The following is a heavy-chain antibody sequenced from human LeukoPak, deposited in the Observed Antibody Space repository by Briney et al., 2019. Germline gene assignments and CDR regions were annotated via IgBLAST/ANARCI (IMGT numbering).Heavy chain of an antibody. CDR1: GGSIRSYY. CDR3: ARHLYGDYVGDY. D-gene: IGHD4-17*01. Sequence: PSETLSLTCTVSGGSIRSYYWSWIRQPPGKGLEWIGYIYYSGSTNYNPSLKSRVSISLDTSKNLFSLKLSSVTAADTAVYYCARHLYGDYVGDYWGQGTRVTVSS. V-gene: IGHV4-59*01. CDR2: IYYSGST. J-gene: IGHJ4*02.